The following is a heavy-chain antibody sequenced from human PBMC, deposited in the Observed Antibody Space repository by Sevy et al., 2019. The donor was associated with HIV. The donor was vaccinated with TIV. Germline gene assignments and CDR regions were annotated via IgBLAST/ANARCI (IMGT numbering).Heavy chain of an antibody. D-gene: IGHD1-26*01. V-gene: IGHV4-59*08. CDR3: EGENAWGRGYS. J-gene: IGHJ4*02. CDR1: GGSITSLY. Sequence: SESLSLTCTVSGGSITSLYWHWIRQPPGKGLEWIANIYYNGHINYNPSLKSRVTLSLGTSKNQFSLRLSSVTAADTAMYYCEGENAWGRGYSWGQGTLVTVSS. CDR2: IYYNGHI.